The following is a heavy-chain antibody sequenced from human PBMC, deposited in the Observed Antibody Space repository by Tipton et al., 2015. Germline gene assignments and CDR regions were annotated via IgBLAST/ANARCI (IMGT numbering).Heavy chain of an antibody. J-gene: IGHJ4*02. CDR3: ARSGGFGWDY. Sequence: SVKGRFTISIDNAKNTLFLQMNSLRAGDTAVYYCARSGGFGWDYWGQGILVTVSS. D-gene: IGHD1-14*01. V-gene: IGHV3-74*01.